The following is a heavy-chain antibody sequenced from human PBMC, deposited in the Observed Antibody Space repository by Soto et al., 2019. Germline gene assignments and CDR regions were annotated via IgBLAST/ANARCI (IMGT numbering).Heavy chain of an antibody. CDR3: ARDKGVSAAAGVDAFDI. CDR1: ECKCSSYG. Sequence: VSCAAVECKCSSYGSHWIRKAQGKGLEWVAVISYGGSKKYYAEAVKGRFTISRDNAKNSLYLQMNSLRAEDTAVYYCARDKGVSAAAGVDAFDIWGQGTMVTVSS. CDR2: ISYGGSKK. J-gene: IGHJ3*02. V-gene: IGHV3-30*03. D-gene: IGHD6-13*01.